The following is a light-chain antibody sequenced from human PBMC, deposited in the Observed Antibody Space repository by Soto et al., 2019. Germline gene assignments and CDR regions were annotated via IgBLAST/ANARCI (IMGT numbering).Light chain of an antibody. V-gene: IGLV3-21*02. CDR1: DIGSKS. CDR2: DDR. J-gene: IGLJ3*02. CDR3: QVWDRNYNHVL. Sequence: SYELTQPPSVSVAPGQTAMITCGGNDIGSKSVHWYQQRPGQAPVLVVYDDRDRPSGIPERFSGSNSGSTATLTISRVEAGDEADYYCQVWDRNYNHVLFGGGTKLTVL.